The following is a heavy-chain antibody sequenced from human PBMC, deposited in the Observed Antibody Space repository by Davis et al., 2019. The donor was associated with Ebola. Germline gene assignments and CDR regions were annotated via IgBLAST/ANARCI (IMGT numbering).Heavy chain of an antibody. CDR2: FYHSGGT. CDR1: GGSVSSYY. V-gene: IGHV4-59*08. D-gene: IGHD3-3*01. Sequence: MPSETLSLTCTVSGGSVSSYYWNWIRQSPGKGLEWIGYFYHSGGTFYNPSLEGRVTMSLDTSKNQFSLKLSSVTVGDTAVYYCARHKGEWLSWYYFDYWGQGTLVTVSS. CDR3: ARHKGEWLSWYYFDY. J-gene: IGHJ4*02.